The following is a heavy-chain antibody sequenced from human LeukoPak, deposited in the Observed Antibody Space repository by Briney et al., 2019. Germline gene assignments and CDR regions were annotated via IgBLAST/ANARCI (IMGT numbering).Heavy chain of an antibody. CDR2: ISSGSDYT. J-gene: IGHJ2*01. D-gene: IGHD3-10*01. Sequence: PGGSLRLSCAASGFTYSSHGMNWVRQAPWKGPAWVSSISSGSDYTFYADSVKGRFTISRDNSKNTRYLQMNSLRAGNTAIYHCAKIGVIGNWYYDVWGRGTLVTFSS. V-gene: IGHV3-23*01. CDR3: AKIGVIGNWYYDV. CDR1: GFTYSSHG.